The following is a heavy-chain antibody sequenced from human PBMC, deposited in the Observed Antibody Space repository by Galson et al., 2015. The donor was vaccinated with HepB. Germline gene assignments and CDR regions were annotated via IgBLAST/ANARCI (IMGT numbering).Heavy chain of an antibody. D-gene: IGHD2-2*01. Sequence: SVKVYCQASGCTFTPYVISRARQAPGQGLEWVAWLSAPPRHTHYAHRVPGRVTLPLYTSTTTAHMELRSLRIDETAMKYCARVAEDRIVVVPAAAMDVWGQGATVTVSS. CDR3: ARVAEDRIVVVPAAAMDV. CDR2: LSAPPRHT. J-gene: IGHJ6*02. V-gene: IGHV1-18*01. CDR1: GCTFTPYV.